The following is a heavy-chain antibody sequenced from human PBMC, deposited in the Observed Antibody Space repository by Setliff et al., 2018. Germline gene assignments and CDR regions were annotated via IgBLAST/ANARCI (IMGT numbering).Heavy chain of an antibody. CDR1: GFTFSDYY. Sequence: LRLSCAASGFTFSDYYMNWIRQAPGKGLEWVSYISRGGNTIYYADSVKGRFTISRDNAKNSLYLQMNSLRAEDTAVYYCARDFGSHFFDYRGQGTLVTVSS. CDR3: ARDFGSHFFDY. CDR2: ISRGGNTI. V-gene: IGHV3-11*04. J-gene: IGHJ4*02. D-gene: IGHD3-16*01.